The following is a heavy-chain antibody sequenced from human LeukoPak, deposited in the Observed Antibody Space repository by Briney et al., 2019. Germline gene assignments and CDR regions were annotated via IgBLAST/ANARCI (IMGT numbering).Heavy chain of an antibody. CDR1: GFTFSDAW. CDR3: ASDWTYYFDMAV. CDR2: MKSRGSGGTT. D-gene: IGHD3/OR15-3a*01. Sequence: GSLRLSCEGSGFTFSDAWMDWVRQAPGKGLEWVGRMKSRGSGGTTDYAAPVKGRFTLSRDDSKNTLFLQMSSLQAEDTAVYYCASDWTYYFDMAVWGQGTTVTVSS. V-gene: IGHV3-15*01. J-gene: IGHJ6*02.